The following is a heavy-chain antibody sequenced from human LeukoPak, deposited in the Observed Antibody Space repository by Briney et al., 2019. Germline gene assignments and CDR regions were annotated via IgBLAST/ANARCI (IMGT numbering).Heavy chain of an antibody. CDR1: GYTLTELS. J-gene: IGHJ5*02. CDR2: FDPEDGET. Sequence: GASMKVSCKVSGYTLTELSMHWVRQAPGKGLEWMGGFDPEDGETIYAQKFQGRVTMTEDTSTDTAYMELSSLRSEDTAVYYCATPAHYYGSGSYYNRWFDPWGQGTLVTVSS. CDR3: ATPAHYYGSGSYYNRWFDP. V-gene: IGHV1-24*01. D-gene: IGHD3-10*01.